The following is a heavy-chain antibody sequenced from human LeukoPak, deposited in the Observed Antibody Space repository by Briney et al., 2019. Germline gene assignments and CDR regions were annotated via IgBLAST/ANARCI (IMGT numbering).Heavy chain of an antibody. CDR2: ISSSGSTI. CDR3: ASSLSGYGHYYYYMDV. V-gene: IGHV3-48*03. D-gene: IGHD3-3*01. CDR1: GFTFSSYE. J-gene: IGHJ6*03. Sequence: PGGSLRLSCAASGFTFSSYEMNWVRQAPGKGLEWVSYISSSGSTIYYADSVKGRFTISRDNAKNSLYLQMNSLRAEDTAVYYCASSLSGYGHYYYYMDVWGKGTTVTISS.